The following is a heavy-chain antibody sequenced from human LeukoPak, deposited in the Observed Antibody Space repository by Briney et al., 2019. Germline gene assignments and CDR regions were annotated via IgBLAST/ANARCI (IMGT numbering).Heavy chain of an antibody. CDR3: AGDLNGAGG. CDR1: GLSFSGTW. Sequence: GGSLRLSCATSGLSFSGTWMTWVRQAPGKGLECVANIKPDGSQKYYLDSVKGRFTVSRDKAKNSLYLQMNSLRVEDTAIYFCAGDLNGAGGWGQGTLVTVSS. D-gene: IGHD4/OR15-4a*01. CDR2: IKPDGSQK. J-gene: IGHJ4*02. V-gene: IGHV3-7*01.